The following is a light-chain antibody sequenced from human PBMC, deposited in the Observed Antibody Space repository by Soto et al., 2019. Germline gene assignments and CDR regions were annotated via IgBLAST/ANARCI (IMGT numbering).Light chain of an antibody. V-gene: IGKV1-39*01. Sequence: DIQLTQSPSILSASVGDRVTLTCRASQDCSDFLAWYQQKPGKPPKLLIYAASSLQSGVPSRFSGSGSGTDFTITISSLQPEDFATYYCQQNYSTPPITFGQGTRLEIK. CDR2: AAS. CDR1: QDCSDF. CDR3: QQNYSTPPIT. J-gene: IGKJ5*01.